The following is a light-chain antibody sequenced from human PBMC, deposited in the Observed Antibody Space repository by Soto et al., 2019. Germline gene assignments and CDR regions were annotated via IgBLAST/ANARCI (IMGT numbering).Light chain of an antibody. Sequence: QSVLTQRPSVSGSPGQSVTISCTGTSTDFVSYNRVSWYQQPPGTAPKLMIYEVSKRPSGVPDRFSGSKSGNTASLTISGLQAADEADYYCSLYTSENAYVFGTGTKVTVL. J-gene: IGLJ1*01. CDR1: STDFVSYNR. CDR2: EVS. V-gene: IGLV2-18*01. CDR3: SLYTSENAYV.